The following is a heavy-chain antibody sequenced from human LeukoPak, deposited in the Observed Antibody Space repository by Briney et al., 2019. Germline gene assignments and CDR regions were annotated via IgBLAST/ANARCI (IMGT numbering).Heavy chain of an antibody. CDR1: GGSISSYY. CDR2: IYYSGST. D-gene: IGHD6-19*01. Sequence: SETLSLTCTVSGGSISSYYWSWIRQPPGKGLEWIGYIYYSGSTNYNPSLKSRVTLLVDTSKNQFSLSLSSVTAADTAVYYCARSYGYSSGWYGTYYFDYWGQGTLVTVSS. J-gene: IGHJ4*02. V-gene: IGHV4-59*01. CDR3: ARSYGYSSGWYGTYYFDY.